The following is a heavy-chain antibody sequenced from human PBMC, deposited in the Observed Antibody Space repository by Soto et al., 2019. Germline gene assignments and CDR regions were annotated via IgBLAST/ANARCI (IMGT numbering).Heavy chain of an antibody. J-gene: IGHJ6*02. Sequence: QVQLQQSGPGLVKPSETLSLTCTVSSDPSSSHNWGWIRQPPGRGLEWIGYVYYTGGTSYNPSLKSRVTISADTSTNHISLTMSSVNAADTAVYYCVRQGIGNLHGLVDVWGQGTTVSVSS. V-gene: IGHV4-59*08. CDR1: SDPSSSHN. CDR3: VRQGIGNLHGLVDV. CDR2: VYYTGGT. D-gene: IGHD1-1*01.